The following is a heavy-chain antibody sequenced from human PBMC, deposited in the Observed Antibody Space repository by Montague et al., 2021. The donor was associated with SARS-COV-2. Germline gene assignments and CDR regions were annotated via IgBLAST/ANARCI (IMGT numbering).Heavy chain of an antibody. CDR3: ARAPIYRSSWYAYFDY. Sequence: SETLSLTCAVYGGSFSGYSWSWIRQPPGKGLEWIGEIYDSGRSNXNPTLKSRVTMSVDTAKNQFSLRLTSVTAADTAMYFCARAPIYRSSWYAYFDYWGQGTLVTVSS. CDR1: GGSFSGYS. J-gene: IGHJ4*02. CDR2: IYDSGRS. V-gene: IGHV4-34*01. D-gene: IGHD6-13*01.